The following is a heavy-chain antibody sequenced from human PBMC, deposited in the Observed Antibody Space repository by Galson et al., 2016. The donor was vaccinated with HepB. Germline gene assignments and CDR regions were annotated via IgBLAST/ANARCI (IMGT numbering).Heavy chain of an antibody. CDR2: INPLFGAP. Sequence: SVKVSCKASGVTLSSNGISWVRQAPGQGLEWMGGINPLFGAPNYAQKFQGRVTITADGSTSTAYMELSSLRSEDTAVYYCARDRDTPTVGGYYYGMDVWGRGTTVTVSS. V-gene: IGHV1-69*13. CDR3: ARDRDTPTVGGYYYGMDV. CDR1: GVTLSSNG. D-gene: IGHD5-18*01. J-gene: IGHJ6*02.